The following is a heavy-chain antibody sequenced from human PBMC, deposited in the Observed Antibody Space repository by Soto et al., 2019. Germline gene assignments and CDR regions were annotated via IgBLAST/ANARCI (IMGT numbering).Heavy chain of an antibody. CDR3: ARHWDIVVVVAATPGAFDI. Sequence: SETLSLTSTVAGGNISSSGYYCGWIRQPPGKGLEWIGSIYYSGSTYYNPSLKSRVTISVDTSKNQFSLKLSSVTAADTAVYYCARHWDIVVVVAATPGAFDIWGQGTMVTVSS. CDR2: IYYSGST. V-gene: IGHV4-39*01. D-gene: IGHD2-15*01. CDR1: GGNISSSGYY. J-gene: IGHJ3*02.